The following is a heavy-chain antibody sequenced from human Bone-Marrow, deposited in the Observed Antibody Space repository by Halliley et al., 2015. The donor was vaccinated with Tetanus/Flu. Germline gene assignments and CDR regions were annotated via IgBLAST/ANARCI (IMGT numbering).Heavy chain of an antibody. Sequence: TLSLTCTVSGGFINNYYWTWTRQPPGKGLEWIGYIHYSGSTNYNPSLESRVTFSVDTSKNQFSLRLTSVTAADTAVYFCARVMDTVDAFDIWGQGTMVTVSS. D-gene: IGHD4-17*01. CDR1: GGFINNYY. V-gene: IGHV4-59*01. CDR3: ARVMDTVDAFDI. CDR2: IHYSGST. J-gene: IGHJ3*02.